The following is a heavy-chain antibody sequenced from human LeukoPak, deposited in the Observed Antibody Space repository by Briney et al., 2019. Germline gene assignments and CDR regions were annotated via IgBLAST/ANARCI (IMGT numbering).Heavy chain of an antibody. CDR3: ARHSHYYDSSGFDY. J-gene: IGHJ4*02. CDR1: GYTFTGYS. V-gene: IGHV1-18*04. D-gene: IGHD3-22*01. Sequence: ASVKVSCKTSGYTFTGYSMHWVRQAPGQGLEWMGWISAYNGNTNYAQKLQGRVTMTTDTSTSTAYMELRSLRSDDTAVYYCARHSHYYDSSGFDYWGQGTLVTVSS. CDR2: ISAYNGNT.